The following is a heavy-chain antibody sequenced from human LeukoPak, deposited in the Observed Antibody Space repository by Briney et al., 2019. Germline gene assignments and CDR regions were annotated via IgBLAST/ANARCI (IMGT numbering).Heavy chain of an antibody. CDR2: INSDGSST. D-gene: IGHD1-26*01. J-gene: IGHJ6*03. Sequence: GGSLRLSCAASGFTFSSYWMHWVRQAPGKGLVWVSRINSDGSSTSYADSVKGRFTISRDNAKNTLYLQMNSLRAEDTAVYYCAKIPQREWEIPRNYYYWYMDVWGKGTTVTISS. CDR1: GFTFSSYW. V-gene: IGHV3-74*01. CDR3: AKIPQREWEIPRNYYYWYMDV.